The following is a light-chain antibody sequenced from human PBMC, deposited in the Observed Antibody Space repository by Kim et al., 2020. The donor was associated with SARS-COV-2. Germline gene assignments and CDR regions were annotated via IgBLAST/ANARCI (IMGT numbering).Light chain of an antibody. J-gene: IGKJ1*01. V-gene: IGKV3-15*01. Sequence: EILMTQSPATLSVSPGERATLSCRASQTISYNLAWCQQKAGQAPRHLIYATSTRATGVPARFSGSGSGTEFTLTISSLQSEDFAVYYCQQYNDWPPTFGQGTKVDIK. CDR1: QTISYN. CDR2: ATS. CDR3: QQYNDWPPT.